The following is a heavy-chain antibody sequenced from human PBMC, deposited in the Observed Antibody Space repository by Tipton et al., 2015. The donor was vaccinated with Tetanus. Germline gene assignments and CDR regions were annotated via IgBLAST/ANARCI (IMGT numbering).Heavy chain of an antibody. V-gene: IGHV4-39*01. D-gene: IGHD5-24*01. CDR2: IYYSGST. Sequence: TLSLTCTVSGGSISSSSYYWGWIRQPPGKGLEWIGSIYYSGSTYYNPSLKSRVTISVDTSKNQFSLKVSSVTAADTAVYHCARHPQTSNNLDYWGQGTLVTVSS. J-gene: IGHJ4*02. CDR3: ARHPQTSNNLDY. CDR1: GGSISSSSYY.